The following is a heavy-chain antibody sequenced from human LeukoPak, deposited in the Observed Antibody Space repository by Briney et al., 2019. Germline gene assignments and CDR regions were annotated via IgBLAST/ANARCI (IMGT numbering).Heavy chain of an antibody. J-gene: IGHJ4*02. D-gene: IGHD2-15*01. Sequence: GGSLRLSCAASGFTFSSYAMSWVRQAPGKGLEWVSVISGSGGSTYYADSVKGRFSISRDNSKNTLYLQMNSLRAEDTAVYYCAKADIGYCSGGSCQYWGQGTLVTVSS. CDR2: ISGSGGST. CDR1: GFTFSSYA. CDR3: AKADIGYCSGGSCQY. V-gene: IGHV3-23*01.